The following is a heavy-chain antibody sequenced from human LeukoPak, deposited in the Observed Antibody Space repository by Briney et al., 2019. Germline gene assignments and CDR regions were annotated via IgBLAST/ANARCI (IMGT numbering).Heavy chain of an antibody. CDR1: GGSISSYY. D-gene: IGHD4-17*01. V-gene: IGHV4-59*01. Sequence: PSETLSLTCTVSGGSISSYYWSWIRQPPGKGLEWIGYIYYSGSTNYNPSLKSRVTISVDTSKNQFSLKLSSVTAADTAVYYCARGPMGPYGDYVPDYWGQGTLVTVSS. CDR2: IYYSGST. J-gene: IGHJ4*02. CDR3: ARGPMGPYGDYVPDY.